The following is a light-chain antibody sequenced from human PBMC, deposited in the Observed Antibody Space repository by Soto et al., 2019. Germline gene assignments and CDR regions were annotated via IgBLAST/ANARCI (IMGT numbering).Light chain of an antibody. CDR2: TAS. CDR1: QSVTSSY. J-gene: IGKJ2*01. Sequence: EIVLTQSPATLSLSPGERATLSCRASQSVTSSYFAWYQQKPDQAPRLLIDTASSRASVIPDRLSGSGSGTDFIITISVLEHEYVAVYCCQQYGSFPQTFGQGTKLEIK. CDR3: QQYGSFPQT. V-gene: IGKV3-20*01.